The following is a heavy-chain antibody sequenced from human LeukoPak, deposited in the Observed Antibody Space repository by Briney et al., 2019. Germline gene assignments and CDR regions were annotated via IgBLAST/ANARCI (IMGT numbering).Heavy chain of an antibody. J-gene: IGHJ4*02. CDR2: INHSGST. Sequence: SETLSLTCAVYGGSFSGYYWGWIRQPPGKGLEWIGEINHSGSTNYNPSLKSRVTISVDTSKIQFSLKLSSVTAADTAVYYCARSKQQWLPHYYFDYWGQGTLVTVSS. D-gene: IGHD6-19*01. CDR3: ARSKQQWLPHYYFDY. V-gene: IGHV4-34*01. CDR1: GGSFSGYY.